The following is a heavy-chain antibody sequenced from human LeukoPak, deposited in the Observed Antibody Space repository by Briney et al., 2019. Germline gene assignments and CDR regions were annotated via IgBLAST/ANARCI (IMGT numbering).Heavy chain of an antibody. CDR1: GFTFSSYS. V-gene: IGHV3-21*01. J-gene: IGHJ4*02. Sequence: GGSLRLSCAASGFTFSSYSMNWVRQAPGKGLEWVSSISSSSYIYYADSVKGRFTISRDNAKNSLYLQMNSLRAEDTAVYYCARHNYYDSSGYYYWGQGTLVTVSS. D-gene: IGHD3-22*01. CDR3: ARHNYYDSSGYYY. CDR2: ISSSSYI.